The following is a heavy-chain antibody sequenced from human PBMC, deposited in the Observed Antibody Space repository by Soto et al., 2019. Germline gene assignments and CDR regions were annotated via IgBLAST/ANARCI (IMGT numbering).Heavy chain of an antibody. CDR1: GGSISSYY. CDR3: ARGVRNIVLMVYAL. D-gene: IGHD2-8*01. CDR2: INHSGST. Sequence: SETLSLTCTVSGGSISSYYWSWIRQPPGKGLEWIGEINHSGSTNYNPSLKSRVTISVDTSKNQFSLKLSSVTAADTAVYYCARGVRNIVLMVYALWGQGTLVTVS. V-gene: IGHV4-34*01. J-gene: IGHJ4*02.